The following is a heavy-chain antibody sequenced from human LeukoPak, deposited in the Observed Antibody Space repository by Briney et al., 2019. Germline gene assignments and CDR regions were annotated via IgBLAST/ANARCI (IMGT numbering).Heavy chain of an antibody. D-gene: IGHD3-10*01. CDR3: ARGRVTMFRGAFHIYGMDV. CDR2: IYYSGST. Sequence: SETLSLTCTVSGGFVSSGSYYWSWIRQPPGKGLEWIGYIYYSGSTNYNPSLKSRVTISVDTSKNHFSLKLSSVTAADAAVYYCARGRVTMFRGAFHIYGMDVWGKGTTVTVSS. V-gene: IGHV4-61*01. J-gene: IGHJ6*04. CDR1: GGFVSSGSYY.